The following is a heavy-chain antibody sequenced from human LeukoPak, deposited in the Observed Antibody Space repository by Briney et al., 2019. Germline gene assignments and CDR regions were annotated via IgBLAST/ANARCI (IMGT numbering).Heavy chain of an antibody. V-gene: IGHV3-23*01. CDR2: ISGNGVKT. CDR1: GFTFGRYY. J-gene: IGHJ6*02. Sequence: GGSLRLSCAASGFTFGRYYMSWVRQTPGKGLEWVSGISGNGVKTFYADSVKGRFTISRDNSKKTVDLQMNSLRVEDTAIFYCAKIVVPAAYYFYGMDVWGQGTTVTVSS. D-gene: IGHD2-2*01. CDR3: AKIVVPAAYYFYGMDV.